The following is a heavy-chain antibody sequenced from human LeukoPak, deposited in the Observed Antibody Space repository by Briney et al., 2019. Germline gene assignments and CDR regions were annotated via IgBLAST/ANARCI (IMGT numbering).Heavy chain of an antibody. Sequence: GGSLRLSCAASGFTFSDYAMNWVRQAPGKGLEWVSVISGTGGSTHYADSVKGRFTMSRDNSKNTVYLQMNSLRAEDTALYYCAKDSGYCSGHTCPPVYWGQGTLVTVSS. CDR3: AKDSGYCSGHTCPPVY. D-gene: IGHD2-15*01. J-gene: IGHJ4*02. V-gene: IGHV3-23*01. CDR2: ISGTGGST. CDR1: GFTFSDYA.